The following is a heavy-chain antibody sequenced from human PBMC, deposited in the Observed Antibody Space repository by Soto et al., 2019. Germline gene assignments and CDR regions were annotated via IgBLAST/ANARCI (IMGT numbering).Heavy chain of an antibody. CDR3: ARGDREDIAVVIGVRPGEYGVDV. CDR2: IAYDGSNK. V-gene: IGHV3-30-3*01. D-gene: IGHD2-15*01. J-gene: IGHJ6*02. Sequence: VQLVESGGGVVQPGRSLRLSCAASGFTFRSYAMHWVRQAPGKGLECVAVIAYDGSNKFCRDYVRGRFTISRDNSENTLYLQINRLRYEDTAVYYCARGDREDIAVVIGVRPGEYGVDVWGQGTTVTVSS. CDR1: GFTFRSYA.